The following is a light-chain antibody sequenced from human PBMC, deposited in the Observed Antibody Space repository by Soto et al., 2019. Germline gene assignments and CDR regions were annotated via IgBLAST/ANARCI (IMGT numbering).Light chain of an antibody. Sequence: EIVMTQSPATLSVSQGERATLSCRASESVSSNLAWYQQKPGQAPRLLIYSASARATGIPARFSGSGSGTDFTLNISSLQSEDFAVYYCQKYNKWPLTFGGGTKVEIK. CDR1: ESVSSN. CDR2: SAS. J-gene: IGKJ4*01. V-gene: IGKV3-15*01. CDR3: QKYNKWPLT.